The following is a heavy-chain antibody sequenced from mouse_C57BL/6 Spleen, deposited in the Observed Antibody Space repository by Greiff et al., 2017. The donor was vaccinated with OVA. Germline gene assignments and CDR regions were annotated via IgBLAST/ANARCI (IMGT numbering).Heavy chain of an antibody. CDR1: GFTFSSYG. J-gene: IGHJ3*01. V-gene: IGHV5-6*01. Sequence: EVQRVESGGDLVKPGGSLKLSCAASGFTFSSYGMSWVRQTPDKRLEWVATISSGGSYTYYPDSVKGRFTISRDNAKNTRYLQMSSLKSEDTAMYYCARPLTGTGFAYWGQGTLVTVSA. CDR2: ISSGGSYT. CDR3: ARPLTGTGFAY. D-gene: IGHD4-1*01.